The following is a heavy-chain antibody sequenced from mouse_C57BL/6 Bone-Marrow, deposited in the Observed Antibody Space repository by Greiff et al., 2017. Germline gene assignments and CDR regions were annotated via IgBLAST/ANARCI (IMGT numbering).Heavy chain of an antibody. Sequence: EVHLVESGGGLVKPGGSLKLSCAASGFTFSDYGMHWVRQAPEKGLEWVAYISSGSSTIYYADTVKGRFTISRDNAKNTLFLQMTSLRSEDTAMYYCARQGITTVVANDYFDYWGQGTTRTVSS. CDR1: GFTFSDYG. CDR3: ARQGITTVVANDYFDY. J-gene: IGHJ2*01. CDR2: ISSGSSTI. D-gene: IGHD1-1*01. V-gene: IGHV5-17*01.